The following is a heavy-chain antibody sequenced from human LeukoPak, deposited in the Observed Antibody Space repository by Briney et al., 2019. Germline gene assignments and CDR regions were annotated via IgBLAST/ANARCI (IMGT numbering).Heavy chain of an antibody. Sequence: ASVKVSCKASGYTFTSYDINWVRQATGQGLEWMGWMNPNSGNTGYAQKFQGRVTMTRNTSISTAYMELSSLRSEDTAVYYCARLLDYGSGSYYNSDYWGQGTLVTVSS. J-gene: IGHJ4*02. CDR2: MNPNSGNT. V-gene: IGHV1-8*01. CDR3: ARLLDYGSGSYYNSDY. D-gene: IGHD3-10*01. CDR1: GYTFTSYD.